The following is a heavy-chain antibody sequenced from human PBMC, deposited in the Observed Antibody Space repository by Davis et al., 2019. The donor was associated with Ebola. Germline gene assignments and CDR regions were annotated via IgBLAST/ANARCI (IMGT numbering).Heavy chain of an antibody. D-gene: IGHD3-16*01. CDR3: ARDRRESHAYGF. CDR2: IYTNGGT. J-gene: IGHJ4*02. V-gene: IGHV4-61*09. CDR1: GASISSEYFS. Sequence: SETLSLTCNVSGASISSEYFSWTWVRQPAGKGLEWVGHIYTNGGTKYNPSLESRVTISLDTSNNQFSLRLHSVTAADTAMYFCARDRRESHAYGFWGQGTLVTVSS.